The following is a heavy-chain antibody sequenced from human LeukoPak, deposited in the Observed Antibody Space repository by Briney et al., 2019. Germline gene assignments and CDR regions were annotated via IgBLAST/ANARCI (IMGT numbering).Heavy chain of an antibody. V-gene: IGHV1-2*02. CDR1: GYTFTGYY. D-gene: IGHD2-15*01. CDR3: ARGYCSGGSCAGSYYYYYMDV. CDR2: INPNSGGT. Sequence: GASVKVSCKASGYTFTGYYMHWVRQAAGQGLEWMGWINPNSGGTNYAQKFQGRVTMTRDTSISTAYMELSRLRSDDTAVYYCARGYCSGGSCAGSYYYYYMDVWGKGTKVTISS. J-gene: IGHJ6*03.